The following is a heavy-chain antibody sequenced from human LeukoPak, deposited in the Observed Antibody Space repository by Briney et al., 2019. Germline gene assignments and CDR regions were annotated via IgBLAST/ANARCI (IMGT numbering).Heavy chain of an antibody. D-gene: IGHD1-26*01. CDR1: GFTFSSYA. Sequence: GGSLRLSCAASGFTFSSYAMSWVRQAPGKGLEWISAISGSGGSTYYVDSVKGRFTISRDNSKNTLYLQMNSLRAEDTAVYYCARGEWELLVPGDYWGQGTLVTVSS. V-gene: IGHV3-23*01. CDR2: ISGSGGST. CDR3: ARGEWELLVPGDY. J-gene: IGHJ4*02.